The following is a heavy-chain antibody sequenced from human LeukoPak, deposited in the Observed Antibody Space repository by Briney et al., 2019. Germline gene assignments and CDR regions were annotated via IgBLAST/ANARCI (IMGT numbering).Heavy chain of an antibody. CDR1: GYSISSGYY. Sequence: PSETLSLTCTVSGYSISSGYYWGWIRPPPGKGLEWIGSIYHSGSTYYNPSLKSRVTISVDTSKNQFSLKLSSVTAADTAVYYCARGGVGYYYGSGSYGTFDYWGQGTLVTVSS. J-gene: IGHJ4*02. V-gene: IGHV4-38-2*02. CDR2: IYHSGST. D-gene: IGHD3-10*01. CDR3: ARGGVGYYYGSGSYGTFDY.